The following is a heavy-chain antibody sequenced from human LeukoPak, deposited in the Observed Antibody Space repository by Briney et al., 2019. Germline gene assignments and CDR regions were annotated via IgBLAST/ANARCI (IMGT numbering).Heavy chain of an antibody. J-gene: IGHJ4*02. CDR3: ARAILSGYPDS. D-gene: IGHD3-3*01. CDR2: IFYSGST. Sequence: SETLSLTCTVSSGSISTSNYYWGWVRQPPGKALEWIGNIFYSGSTYYSPSLKSRVTISLDTSRNQFSLKLNSVTAADTAVYYCARAILSGYPDSWGQGTLVIVFS. CDR1: SGSISTSNYY. V-gene: IGHV4-39*07.